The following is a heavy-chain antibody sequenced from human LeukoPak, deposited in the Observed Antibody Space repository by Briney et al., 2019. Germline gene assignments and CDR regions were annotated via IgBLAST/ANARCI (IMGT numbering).Heavy chain of an antibody. J-gene: IGHJ6*03. CDR2: TKQDGSEK. Sequence: QAGGSLTRSCSASGFTCSSNWMSWDRQAPGKGLEWVANTKQDGSEKYYVDSVKGRFTISRDNAKNSLYLQMNSLRAEDTAVYYCARIYCAGYYYMDVWGKGTTVTVSS. CDR1: GFTCSSNW. CDR3: ARIYCAGYYYMDV. V-gene: IGHV3-7*01. D-gene: IGHD1-26*01.